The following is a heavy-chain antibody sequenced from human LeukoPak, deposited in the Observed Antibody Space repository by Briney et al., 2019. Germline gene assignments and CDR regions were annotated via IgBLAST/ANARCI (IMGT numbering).Heavy chain of an antibody. CDR2: INHSGST. CDR3: ARLLAYYDFWSGYSHYYGMDV. CDR1: GGSFSGYY. J-gene: IGHJ6*02. V-gene: IGHV4-34*01. Sequence: PSETLSLTRAVYGGSFSGYYWSWIRQPPGKGLEWIGEINHSGSTNYNPSLKSRVTISVDTSKNQFSLKLSSVTAADTAVYYCARLLAYYDFWSGYSHYYGMDVWGQGTTVTVSS. D-gene: IGHD3-3*01.